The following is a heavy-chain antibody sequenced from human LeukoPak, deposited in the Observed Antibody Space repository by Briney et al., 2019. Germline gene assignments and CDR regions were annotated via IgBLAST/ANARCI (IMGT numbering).Heavy chain of an antibody. V-gene: IGHV3-30-3*01. D-gene: IGHD2-15*01. CDR1: VYTFSIYA. Sequence: PGVTLRLSCAASVYTFSIYAMHWVREAPGRGLEGVADISYDGSNKYYADSVKGRFTISRDNSKNTLYLQMNSLRAEDTAVYYCAREEVVVAATYWFDPWGQGNLVTVSS. CDR2: ISYDGSNK. CDR3: AREEVVVAATYWFDP. J-gene: IGHJ5*02.